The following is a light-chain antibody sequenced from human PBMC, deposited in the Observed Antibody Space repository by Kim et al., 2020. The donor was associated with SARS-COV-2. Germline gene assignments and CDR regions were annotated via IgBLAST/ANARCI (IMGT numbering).Light chain of an antibody. Sequence: GKAARITCGGNNIGSKSVHWYQQQPGQAPVLVIYYDSDRPSGIPERFSGSNSGNTATLTISRVEAGDEADYYCQVWDSSSDHPGVVFGGGTKLTVL. CDR2: YDS. J-gene: IGLJ2*01. CDR3: QVWDSSSDHPGVV. V-gene: IGLV3-21*04. CDR1: NIGSKS.